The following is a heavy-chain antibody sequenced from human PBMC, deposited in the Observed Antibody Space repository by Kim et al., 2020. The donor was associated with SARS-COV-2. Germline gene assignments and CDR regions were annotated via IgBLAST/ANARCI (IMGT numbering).Heavy chain of an antibody. V-gene: IGHV3-33*05. D-gene: IGHD3-9*01. CDR3: ARDNLYYDILTGYLPSYYYHYYGMDV. J-gene: IGHJ6*02. CDR2: ISYDGSNK. CDR1: GFTFSSYG. Sequence: GGSLRLSCAASGFTFSSYGMHWVRQAPGKGLEWVAVISYDGSNKYYADSVKGRFTISRDNSKNTLYLQMNSLRAEDTAVYYCARDNLYYDILTGYLPSYYYHYYGMDVWGQGTTVTVSS.